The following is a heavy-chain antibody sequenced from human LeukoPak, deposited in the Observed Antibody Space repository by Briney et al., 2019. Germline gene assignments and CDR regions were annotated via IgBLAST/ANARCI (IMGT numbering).Heavy chain of an antibody. D-gene: IGHD3-10*01. V-gene: IGHV4-34*01. CDR2: INHSGST. J-gene: IGHJ4*02. CDR1: GGSFSGYY. CDR3: ARDCRGSGRRGLDF. Sequence: SETLSLTCAVYGGSFSGYYWSWIRQPPGKGLEWIGEINHSGSTNYNPSLKSRVTISVDTSTNQFSLRLTYLTVADTAVYYCARDCRGSGRRGLDFWGQGTLVTVSS.